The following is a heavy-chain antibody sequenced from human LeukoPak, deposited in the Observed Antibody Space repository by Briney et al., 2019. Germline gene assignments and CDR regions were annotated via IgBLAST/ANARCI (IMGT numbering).Heavy chain of an antibody. CDR2: IYTGGST. CDR1: GGSISSGSYY. CDR3: ARHSMRGIAAAAQTGWFDA. Sequence: SETLSLTCTVSGGSISSGSYYWSWIPQPAGQGREWIRRIYTGGSTNYNPSLERRVTISVDTSKNQISMKLSSVTVADTAVYYCARHSMRGIAAAAQTGWFDAWGQGTLVTVSS. D-gene: IGHD6-13*01. V-gene: IGHV4-61*02. J-gene: IGHJ5*02.